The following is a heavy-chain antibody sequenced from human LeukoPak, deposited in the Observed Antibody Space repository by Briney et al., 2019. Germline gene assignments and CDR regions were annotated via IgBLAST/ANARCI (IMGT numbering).Heavy chain of an antibody. Sequence: GASVKVSCKASGYTFTSYYMHWVRQAPGQGLEWMGIINPSGGSTSYAQKFQGRVTMTRDTSTSTVYMELSSLRSEDTAVYYCARDGKSGWLQLRYYYYYMDVWGKGTTVTISS. V-gene: IGHV1-46*01. D-gene: IGHD5-24*01. CDR1: GYTFTSYY. CDR2: INPSGGST. J-gene: IGHJ6*03. CDR3: ARDGKSGWLQLRYYYYYMDV.